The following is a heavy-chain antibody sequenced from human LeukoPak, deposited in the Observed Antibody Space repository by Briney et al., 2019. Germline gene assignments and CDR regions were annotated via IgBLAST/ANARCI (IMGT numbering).Heavy chain of an antibody. CDR2: IYYSGST. Sequence: SETLSLTCTVSGGSISSGGYYWSWIRQHPGKGLEWIGYIYYSGSTYYNPSLKSRVTISVDTSKNQFSLKLSSVTAADTAVYYCARDSPYDYGAYGMDVWGQGTTVTVSS. CDR1: GGSISSGGYY. J-gene: IGHJ6*02. D-gene: IGHD4-17*01. CDR3: ARDSPYDYGAYGMDV. V-gene: IGHV4-31*03.